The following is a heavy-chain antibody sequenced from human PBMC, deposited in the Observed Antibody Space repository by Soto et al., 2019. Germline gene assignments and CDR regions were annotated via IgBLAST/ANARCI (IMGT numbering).Heavy chain of an antibody. CDR1: GYTFTAYY. Sequence: GASVKASCKASGYTFTAYYMYWVRQAPGQGREWVARINPKTGETNYAPEFQGRVTMTRDTSISTAYMELSSLGSDDTAFYYCASLNKSHNGIEYCRRRNLFAVSS. J-gene: IGHJ4*02. V-gene: IGHV1-2*06. D-gene: IGHD1-26*01. CDR2: INPKTGET. CDR3: ASLNKSHNGIEY.